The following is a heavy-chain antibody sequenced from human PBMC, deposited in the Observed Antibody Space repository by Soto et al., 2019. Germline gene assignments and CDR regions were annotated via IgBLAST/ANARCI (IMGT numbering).Heavy chain of an antibody. CDR2: IHYSGST. J-gene: IGHJ4*02. D-gene: IGHD2-21*02. V-gene: IGHV4-59*12. CDR3: ARGSTNDGGNSGYYFDY. CDR1: GGSISGYC. Sequence: PSETLSLTCTVSGGSISGYCWSWIRQSPGKGLEWIGYIHYSGSTNYNPSLKSRVTISVDTSKNQLSLKLSSVTAADTAVYYCARGSTNDGGNSGYYFDYWGQGTLVTVSS.